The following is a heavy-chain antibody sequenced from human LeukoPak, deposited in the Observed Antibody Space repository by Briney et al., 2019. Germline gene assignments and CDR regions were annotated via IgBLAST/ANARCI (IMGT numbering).Heavy chain of an antibody. D-gene: IGHD2-8*01. CDR1: GATFSSYA. CDR3: ARDRDDCTNGVCYYMDV. V-gene: IGHV1-69*05. CDR2: IIPIFGTA. Sequence: SVKVSCKASGATFSSYAISWVRQAPGQGLEWMGGIIPIFGTANYAQKFQGRVTITTDESTSTAYMELSSLRSEDTAVYYCARDRDDCTNGVCYYMDVWGKGTTVTVSS. J-gene: IGHJ6*03.